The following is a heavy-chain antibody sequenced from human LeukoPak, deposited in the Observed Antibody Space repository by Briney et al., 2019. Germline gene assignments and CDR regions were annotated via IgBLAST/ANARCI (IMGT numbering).Heavy chain of an antibody. V-gene: IGHV3-15*01. D-gene: IGHD1-26*01. Sequence: GGSLRLSCAASGFTFSNAWMSWVRQAPGKGLEWVGRIKSKTDGGTTDYAAHVKGRFTISRDDSKNTLYLQMNSLKTEDTAVYYCTTVEEVGAPHGDYWGQGTLVTVSS. J-gene: IGHJ4*02. CDR3: TTVEEVGAPHGDY. CDR1: GFTFSNAW. CDR2: IKSKTDGGTT.